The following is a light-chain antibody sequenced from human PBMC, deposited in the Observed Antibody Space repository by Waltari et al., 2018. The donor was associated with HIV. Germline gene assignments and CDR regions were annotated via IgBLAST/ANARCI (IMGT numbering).Light chain of an antibody. J-gene: IGKJ1*01. V-gene: IGKV3-20*01. CDR3: QQYGRSVWT. CDR2: GAS. Sequence: EIVLTQSPGTLSLSPGERVTLSCRASQSVSSSYLAWYQHKPGQAPRLLIYGASYRATGIPDRFSGRGSGTDFTLTISRLEPEDFAVYYCQQYGRSVWTFGQGTKVEIK. CDR1: QSVSSSY.